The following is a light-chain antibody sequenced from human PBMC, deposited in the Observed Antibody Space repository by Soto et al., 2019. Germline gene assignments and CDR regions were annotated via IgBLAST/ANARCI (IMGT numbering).Light chain of an antibody. CDR3: QQYETFSGT. CDR1: QSISSW. V-gene: IGKV1-5*01. J-gene: IGKJ1*01. CDR2: DAS. Sequence: DIQMTQSPSTLPASVGDRVTITCRASQSISSWLAWYQQKPGKAPKLLIYDASSLESGVPSRFSGSGSGTEFTLTISSLQPDDFTTYYCQQYETFSGTFGPGTKVDI.